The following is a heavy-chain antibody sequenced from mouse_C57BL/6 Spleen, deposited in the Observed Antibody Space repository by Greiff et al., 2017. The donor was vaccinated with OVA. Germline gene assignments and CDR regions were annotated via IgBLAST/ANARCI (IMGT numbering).Heavy chain of an antibody. CDR2: IDPSDSYT. CDR1: GYTFTSYW. V-gene: IGHV1-69*01. D-gene: IGHD2-5*01. Sequence: QVQLQQPGAELVMPGASVKLSCKASGYTFTSYWMHWVKQRPGQGLEWIGEIDPSDSYTNYNQKFTGKSTLTVDKSSSTAYMQLSSLTSEDSAVYYCARAYYSNSYYIDYWGQGTTLTVSS. CDR3: ARAYYSNSYYIDY. J-gene: IGHJ2*01.